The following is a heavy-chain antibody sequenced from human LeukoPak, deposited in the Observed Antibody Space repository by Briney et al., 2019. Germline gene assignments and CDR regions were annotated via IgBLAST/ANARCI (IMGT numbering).Heavy chain of an antibody. D-gene: IGHD5-24*01. CDR1: GFTFSSYG. CDR3: ARDFSLQLFDY. V-gene: IGHV3-33*01. J-gene: IGHJ4*02. Sequence: GGSLRLSCAASGFTFSSYGFHWVRQAPGKGLEWVAVIWSDGSYKYYADSVKGRFTISRDDSKNTLYLQMNSLRAEDTAVYYCARDFSLQLFDYWGQGTLVTVYS. CDR2: IWSDGSYK.